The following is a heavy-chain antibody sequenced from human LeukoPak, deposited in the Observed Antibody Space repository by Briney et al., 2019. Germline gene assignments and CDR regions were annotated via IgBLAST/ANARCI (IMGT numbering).Heavy chain of an antibody. CDR2: IRYDGSNK. D-gene: IGHD6-13*01. Sequence: GGSLRLSWAASGFTFSSYGMHWVRQAPGKGLEWVAFIRYDGSNKYYADSVKGRFTISRDNSKNTLYLQMNSLRAEDTAVYYCAKGGSSWYHFDYWGQGTLVTVSS. CDR3: AKGGSSWYHFDY. CDR1: GFTFSSYG. V-gene: IGHV3-30*02. J-gene: IGHJ4*02.